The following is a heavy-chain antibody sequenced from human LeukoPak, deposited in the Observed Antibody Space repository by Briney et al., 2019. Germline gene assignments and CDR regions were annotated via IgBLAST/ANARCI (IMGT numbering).Heavy chain of an antibody. CDR2: INTDGTST. CDR3: ARGSADPY. CDR1: GFTFSNYA. Sequence: QPGGSLRLSCAASGFTFSNYAMSWFRQAPGKGLVWVSQINTDGTSTTYADSVKGRFTISRHNAKNTLYLQMNSLRAEDTAVYYCARGSADPYWGQGTLVTVSS. J-gene: IGHJ4*02. V-gene: IGHV3-74*01. D-gene: IGHD1-26*01.